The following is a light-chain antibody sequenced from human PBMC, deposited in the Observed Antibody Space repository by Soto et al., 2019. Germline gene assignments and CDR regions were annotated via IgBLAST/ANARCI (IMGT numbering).Light chain of an antibody. CDR2: LGS. V-gene: IGKV2-28*01. Sequence: DTVMTQSPLSLPVTPGEPASISCRSSQSLLHSNGYNYLDWYLQKPGQSPHLLIYLGSNRASGVPDRVSGSGSGTDFTLKISRVEAEDVGVYYCMQTLHTPLTFGGGTKVEIK. CDR3: MQTLHTPLT. J-gene: IGKJ4*01. CDR1: QSLLHSNGYNY.